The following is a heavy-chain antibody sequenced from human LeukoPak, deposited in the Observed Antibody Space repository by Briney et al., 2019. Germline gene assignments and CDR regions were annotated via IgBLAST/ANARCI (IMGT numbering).Heavy chain of an antibody. Sequence: NPSETLSLTCTVSGGSISSSSYYWGWIRQPPGKGLEWIGSIYYSGSTYYNPSLKSRVTISVDTSKNQFSLKLSSVTAADTAVYYCARGGIAVAGSAEYFQHWGQGTLVTVSS. CDR1: GGSISSSSYY. D-gene: IGHD6-19*01. CDR2: IYYSGST. CDR3: ARGGIAVAGSAEYFQH. J-gene: IGHJ1*01. V-gene: IGHV4-39*07.